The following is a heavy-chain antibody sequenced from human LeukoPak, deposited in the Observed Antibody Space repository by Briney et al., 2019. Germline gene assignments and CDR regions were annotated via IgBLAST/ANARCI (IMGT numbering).Heavy chain of an antibody. Sequence: GASVTVSYKASGGTFSSYAISWVRQATGQGLEWMGGIIPIFGTANYAQKFQGRVTITADESTSTAYMELSSRRSEDTAVYYCARDGGSSGWYFCVYWGQGTLVTVSS. CDR3: ARDGGSSGWYFCVY. J-gene: IGHJ4*02. CDR2: IIPIFGTA. V-gene: IGHV1-69*13. CDR1: GGTFSSYA. D-gene: IGHD6-19*01.